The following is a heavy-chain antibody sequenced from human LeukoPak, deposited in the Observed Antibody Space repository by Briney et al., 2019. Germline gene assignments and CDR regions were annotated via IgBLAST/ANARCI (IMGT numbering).Heavy chain of an antibody. CDR3: AKDISSRPRGNGAFDI. CDR1: GFTFSSYA. Sequence: GGSLRLSCAASGFTFSSYAMSWVRQAPGKGLEWVSAISGSGGSTYYADSVKGRFTISRDNSKNTLYLQMNSLRAEDTAVYYCAKDISSRPRGNGAFDIWGQGTMVTVSS. D-gene: IGHD1-1*01. V-gene: IGHV3-23*01. J-gene: IGHJ3*02. CDR2: ISGSGGST.